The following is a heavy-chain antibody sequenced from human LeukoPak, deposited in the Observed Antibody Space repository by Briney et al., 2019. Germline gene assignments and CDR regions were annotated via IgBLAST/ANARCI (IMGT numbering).Heavy chain of an antibody. CDR2: INLKTGDT. D-gene: IGHD3-9*01. CDR1: GYTFTDYY. V-gene: IGHV1-2*02. J-gene: IGHJ4*02. CDR3: ARGDLLTGYYLYSLDS. Sequence: ASVKVSCKTSGYTFTDYYMLWVRQAPGQGLEWMGWINLKTGDTNYAQKFQGRVTMTRDTSISTAFMELSSLRSDDAALYYCARGDLLTGYYLYSLDSWGLGTLVTVSS.